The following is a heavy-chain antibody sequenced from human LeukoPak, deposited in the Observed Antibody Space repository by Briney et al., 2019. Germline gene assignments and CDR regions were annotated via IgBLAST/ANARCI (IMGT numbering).Heavy chain of an antibody. CDR2: LYYSGST. Sequence: PSETLSLTCTVSGGSISSSSYYWGWIRQPPGKGLEWIGSLYYSGSTYYNPSLKSRVTISVDTSKNQFSLKLSSVMAADTAVYYCAGLRGGSLSPFDNWGQGTLVTVSS. D-gene: IGHD1-26*01. V-gene: IGHV4-39*01. CDR1: GGSISSSSYY. J-gene: IGHJ4*02. CDR3: AGLRGGSLSPFDN.